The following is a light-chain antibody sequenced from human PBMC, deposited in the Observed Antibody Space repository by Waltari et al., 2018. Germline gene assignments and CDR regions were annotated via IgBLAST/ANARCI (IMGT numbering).Light chain of an antibody. Sequence: EIVMTQSPATLSVSPGERATLSCRASQSVSSDLAWYQQKPGQAPRLLLYGASPRATGIPARFSGSGSGTDFTLSISSLQAEDFALYYCQQYNDWPKITFGQGTRLEIK. CDR3: QQYNDWPKIT. CDR1: QSVSSD. CDR2: GAS. J-gene: IGKJ5*01. V-gene: IGKV3-15*01.